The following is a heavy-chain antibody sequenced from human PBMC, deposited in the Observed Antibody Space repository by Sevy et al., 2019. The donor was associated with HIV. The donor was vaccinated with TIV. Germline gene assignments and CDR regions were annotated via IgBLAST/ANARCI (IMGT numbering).Heavy chain of an antibody. CDR2: IIPIFGTA. J-gene: IGHJ6*03. D-gene: IGHD6-13*01. CDR1: VGTFSSYA. CDR3: ARDSVIIAAAGTYYYYYMDV. V-gene: IGHV1-69*06. Sequence: ASVKVSCKASVGTFSSYAISWVRQAPGQGLEWMGGIIPIFGTANYAQKFQGRVTITADKSTSTAYMELSSLRSEETAVYYCARDSVIIAAAGTYYYYYMDVWGKGTTVTVSS.